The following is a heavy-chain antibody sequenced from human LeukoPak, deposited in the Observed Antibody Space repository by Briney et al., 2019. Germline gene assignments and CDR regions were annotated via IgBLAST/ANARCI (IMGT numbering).Heavy chain of an antibody. Sequence: ASVKVSCKASGYTFTGYYMHWVRQAPGQGLEWMGWINPNSGGTNYAQKFRGRVTMARDTSISTAYMELSRLRSDDTAVYYCARDRGLFGGWSPYYYMDVWGKGTTVTVSS. CDR2: INPNSGGT. CDR1: GYTFTGYY. J-gene: IGHJ6*03. V-gene: IGHV1-2*02. CDR3: ARDRGLFGGWSPYYYMDV. D-gene: IGHD3-16*01.